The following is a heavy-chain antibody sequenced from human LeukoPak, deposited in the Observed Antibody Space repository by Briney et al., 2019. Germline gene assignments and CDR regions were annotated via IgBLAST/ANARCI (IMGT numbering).Heavy chain of an antibody. CDR1: GGSISGYY. CDR3: ARGLDNGDPLDY. Sequence: SSETLSLTCIVSGGSISGYYWSWIRQPPGKRLEWIGYVNYSGSTKYNPPLKSRVTISADTSKNQFSLKVNSVTADDTAVYYCARGLDNGDPLDYWGQGTLVTVAS. CDR2: VNYSGST. D-gene: IGHD4-17*01. J-gene: IGHJ4*02. V-gene: IGHV4-59*01.